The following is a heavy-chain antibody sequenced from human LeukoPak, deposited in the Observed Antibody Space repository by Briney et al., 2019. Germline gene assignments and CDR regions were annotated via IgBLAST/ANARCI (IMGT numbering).Heavy chain of an antibody. J-gene: IGHJ4*02. CDR2: IIPIFGTA. CDR1: GGTSSSYA. CDR3: ARTPYDLYYFDY. Sequence: SVKVSCKASGGTSSSYAISWVRQAPGQGLEWMGGIIPIFGTANYAQKFQGRVTITTDESTSTAYMELSSLRSEDTAVYYCARTPYDLYYFDYWGQGTLVTVSS. V-gene: IGHV1-69*05. D-gene: IGHD3-22*01.